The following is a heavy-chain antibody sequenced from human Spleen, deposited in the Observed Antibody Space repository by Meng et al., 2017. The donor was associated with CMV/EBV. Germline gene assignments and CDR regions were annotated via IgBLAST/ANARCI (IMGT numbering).Heavy chain of an antibody. D-gene: IGHD2-2*01. V-gene: IGHV3-30*04. J-gene: IGHJ4*02. CDR2: ISYDGSNK. CDR1: GFTFSSFA. Sequence: SLKNPCAGSGFTFSSFAMHWVRQAPGKGLERVVVISYDGSNKYYADSVKGRFTISRDNSKNTLYLQMNSLRAEDTAVYYCARDAHYCSSTSCYGFDYWGQGTLVTVSS. CDR3: ARDAHYCSSTSCYGFDY.